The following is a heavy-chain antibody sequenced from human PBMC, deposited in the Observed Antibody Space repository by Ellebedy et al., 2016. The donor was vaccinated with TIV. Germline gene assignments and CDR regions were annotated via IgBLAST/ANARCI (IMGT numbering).Heavy chain of an antibody. CDR1: GITVSDYY. V-gene: IGHV3-66*01. CDR3: TRDPPASTTRTWG. D-gene: IGHD2-2*01. CDR2: IYSGGST. J-gene: IGHJ4*02. Sequence: GESLKISXTASGITVSDYYMRWVRQAPGKGLEPVLLIYSGGSTFYADSVMGRFTISRDSSKNTLYLQMNSLRVEDTAVYYCTRDPPASTTRTWGWGQGTLVTVSS.